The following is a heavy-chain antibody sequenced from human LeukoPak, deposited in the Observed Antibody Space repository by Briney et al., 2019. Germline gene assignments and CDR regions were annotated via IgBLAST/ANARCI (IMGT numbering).Heavy chain of an antibody. CDR1: GYTFTSYG. V-gene: IGHV1-18*01. D-gene: IGHD6-6*01. Sequence: RASVKVSCKASGYTFTSYGISWVRQAPGQGLEWMGWISAYNGNTNYAQKLQGRVTMTTDTSTSTAYMELRSLRSDDTAVYYCARDRGAARSTYAFDIWGQGTMVTVSS. J-gene: IGHJ3*02. CDR3: ARDRGAARSTYAFDI. CDR2: ISAYNGNT.